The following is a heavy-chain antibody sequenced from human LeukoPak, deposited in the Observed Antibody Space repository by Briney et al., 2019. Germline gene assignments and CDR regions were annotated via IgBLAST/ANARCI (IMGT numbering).Heavy chain of an antibody. CDR2: ISPNSDNI. CDR3: AKDKSMVRELDY. J-gene: IGHJ4*02. Sequence: GSLRLSCAATGFSFRDRYMSWIRQAPGKGMEWVAYISPNSDNIHYADSVKGRFTISRDNAKNSLFLQVNSLRAEDTAVYYCAKDKSMVRELDYWGQGTLVTVSS. V-gene: IGHV3-11*04. CDR1: GFSFRDRY. D-gene: IGHD3-10*01.